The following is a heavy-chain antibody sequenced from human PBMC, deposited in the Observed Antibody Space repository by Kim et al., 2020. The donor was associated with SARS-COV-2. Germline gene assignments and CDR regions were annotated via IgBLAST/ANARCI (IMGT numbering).Heavy chain of an antibody. CDR3: ARDRGCGGDCYYDWVY. V-gene: IGHV1-69*13. J-gene: IGHJ4*02. Sequence: SVKVSCKASGGTFSSYAISWVRQAPGQGLEWMGGIIPIFGTANYAQKFQGRVTITADESTSTAYMELSSLRSEDTAVYYCARDRGCGGDCYYDWVYWGQGTLVTVSS. CDR2: IIPIFGTA. D-gene: IGHD2-21*01. CDR1: GGTFSSYA.